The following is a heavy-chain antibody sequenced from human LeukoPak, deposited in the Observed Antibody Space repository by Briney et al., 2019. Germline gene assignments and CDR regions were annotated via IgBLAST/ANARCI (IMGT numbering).Heavy chain of an antibody. CDR2: FDPEDGET. J-gene: IGHJ6*02. CDR3: AIRGVVVPAAIASYYYYGMDV. Sequence: ASVKVSCKVSGYTLTELSIHWVRQAPGKGLEWMGGFDPEDGETIYAQKFQGRVTMTEDTSTDTAYMELSSLRSEDTAVYYCAIRGVVVPAAIASYYYYGMDVWGQGTTVTVSS. V-gene: IGHV1-24*01. CDR1: GYTLTELS. D-gene: IGHD2-2*01.